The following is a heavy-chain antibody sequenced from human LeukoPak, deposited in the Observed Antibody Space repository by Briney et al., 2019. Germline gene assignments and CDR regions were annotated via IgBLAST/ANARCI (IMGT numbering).Heavy chain of an antibody. CDR1: GFTFSSYW. J-gene: IGHJ4*02. CDR3: AKDREAVAAAGIDY. Sequence: GGSLRLSCAASGFTFSSYWMSWVRQAPGKGLEWVAVISYDGSNKYYADSVKGRFTISRDNSKNTLYLQMNSLRAEDTAVYYCAKDREAVAAAGIDYWGQGTLVTVSS. D-gene: IGHD6-13*01. CDR2: ISYDGSNK. V-gene: IGHV3-30*18.